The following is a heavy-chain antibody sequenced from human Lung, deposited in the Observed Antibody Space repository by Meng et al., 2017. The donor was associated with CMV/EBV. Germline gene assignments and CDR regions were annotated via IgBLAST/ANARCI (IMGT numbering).Heavy chain of an antibody. CDR2: INPKSGGT. V-gene: IGHV1-2*02. Sequence: ASVKVSXKASGYTFTGYFIHWVLQAPGQGLEWMGWINPKSGGTNFVQRFPGRVTMTRDTSISTVYMEQRSLRSDDTAVYYCARDLHVEYIDSSGYHDHWGQGNXVNVAS. CDR3: ARDLHVEYIDSSGYHDH. J-gene: IGHJ4*02. CDR1: GYTFTGYF. D-gene: IGHD3-22*01.